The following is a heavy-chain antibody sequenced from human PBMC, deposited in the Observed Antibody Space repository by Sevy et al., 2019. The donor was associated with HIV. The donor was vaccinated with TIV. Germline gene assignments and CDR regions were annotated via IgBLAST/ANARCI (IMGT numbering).Heavy chain of an antibody. CDR3: ARGDSFYYDTSSYYSVAFHI. CDR1: GFTFSSYA. V-gene: IGHV3-30-3*01. Sequence: GGSLRLSCAASGFTFSSYAMHWVRQAPGKGLEWVALISYDGSNKYYADSVKGRLTISRDNSKKILYLQMNSLRAEDTAVYYCARGDSFYYDTSSYYSVAFHIWGQGTMVTVSS. J-gene: IGHJ3*02. CDR2: ISYDGSNK. D-gene: IGHD3-22*01.